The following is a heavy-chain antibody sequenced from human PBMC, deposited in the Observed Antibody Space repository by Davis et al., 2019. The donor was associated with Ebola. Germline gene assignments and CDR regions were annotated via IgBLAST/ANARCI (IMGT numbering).Heavy chain of an antibody. CDR3: ATVIRGWASAY. CDR2: IYDSGIT. Sequence: SETLSLTCTVSGVSINNGDYYWSWICEHPGKGLEWIGYIYDSGITHYNPSLQRRLIILVNTSKNHFSLTLDSVTVADTAIYYCATVIRGWASAYWGQGSRVTVSS. V-gene: IGHV4-31*03. J-gene: IGHJ4*02. CDR1: GVSINNGDYY. D-gene: IGHD6-19*01.